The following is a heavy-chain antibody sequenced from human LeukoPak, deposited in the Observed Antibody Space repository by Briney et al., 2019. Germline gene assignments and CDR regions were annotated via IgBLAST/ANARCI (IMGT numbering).Heavy chain of an antibody. CDR1: GFTFSEYY. CDR2: ISSSSSYT. D-gene: IGHD6-19*01. Sequence: GGSLRLSCAASGFTFSEYYMSWIRQAPGKGLEWVSYISSSSSYTNYADSVKGRFTISRDNAKNSLYLQMNSLRAEDTAVYYCARVSSGYSSGWYTHWGQGTLVTVSS. CDR3: ARVSSGYSSGWYTH. V-gene: IGHV3-11*05. J-gene: IGHJ4*02.